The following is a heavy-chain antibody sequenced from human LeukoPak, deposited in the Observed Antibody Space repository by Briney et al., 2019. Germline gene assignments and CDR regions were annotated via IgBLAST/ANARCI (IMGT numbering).Heavy chain of an antibody. J-gene: IGHJ4*02. CDR2: VYTSGST. D-gene: IGHD3-22*01. V-gene: IGHV4-61*02. CDR3: ASTLKKDYYDSSGYYGIDY. Sequence: PSETLSLTCTVSGGSIRSGSYYWSWIRQAAGKGLEWIGRVYTSGSTNYNPSLESRFTMSVDTSKNQFSLKLSSVTAADTAVYYCASTLKKDYYDSSGYYGIDYWGQGTLVTVSS. CDR1: GGSIRSGSYY.